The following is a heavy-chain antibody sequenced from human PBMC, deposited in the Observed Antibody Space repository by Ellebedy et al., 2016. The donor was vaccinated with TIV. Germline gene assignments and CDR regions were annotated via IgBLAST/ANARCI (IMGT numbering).Heavy chain of an antibody. J-gene: IGHJ6*02. CDR1: GFAISSYW. V-gene: IGHV3-74*01. CDR3: AFGTTVITPSSYYYPMDV. Sequence: PGGSLRLSCAASGFAISSYWMHWVRQAPGKGLVWVSRINRDGSTTNYADSVKGRFTISRDNAKNTLYLQMNSLRAEDTAVYYCAFGTTVITPSSYYYPMDVWGQGTTVTVSS. CDR2: INRDGSTT. D-gene: IGHD4-23*01.